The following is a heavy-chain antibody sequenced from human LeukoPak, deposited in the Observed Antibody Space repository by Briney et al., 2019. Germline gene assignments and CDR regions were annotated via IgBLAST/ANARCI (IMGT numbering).Heavy chain of an antibody. CDR1: GGSFSGYY. V-gene: IGHV4-34*01. D-gene: IGHD2-2*01. CDR3: ARATRYCSSTSCPTRGMDV. J-gene: IGHJ6*02. CDR2: INHSGST. Sequence: SETLSLTGAVYGGSFSGYYWSWIRQPPGKGLEWIGEINHSGSTNYNPSLKSRVTISVDTSKNQFSLKLSSVTAADTAVYYCARATRYCSSTSCPTRGMDVWGQGTTVTVSS.